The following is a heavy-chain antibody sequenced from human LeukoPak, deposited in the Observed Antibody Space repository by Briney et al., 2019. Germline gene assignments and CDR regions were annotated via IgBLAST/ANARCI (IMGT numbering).Heavy chain of an antibody. J-gene: IGHJ4*02. V-gene: IGHV1-8*02. CDR2: MNPNSGNT. D-gene: IGHD3-3*02. Sequence: ASVKVSCKASGGGFTFTSHAISWVRQATGQGLEWMGWMNPNSGNTGYAQKFQGRVTMTRNTSISTAYMELSSLRSEDTAVYYCARVGSTTGHFLGYWGQGTLVTVS. CDR3: ARVGSTTGHFLGY. CDR1: GGGFTFTSHA.